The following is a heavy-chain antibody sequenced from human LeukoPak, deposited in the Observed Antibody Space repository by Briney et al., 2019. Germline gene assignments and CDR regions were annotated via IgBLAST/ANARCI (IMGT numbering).Heavy chain of an antibody. J-gene: IGHJ4*02. D-gene: IGHD6-6*01. Sequence: ASVKVSCKASGYTFTSYGISWVRQAPGQGLEWMGWISAYNGNTKYAQKLQDRVTMTTDTSTTTAYMEVRSLTSDDTAVYYCARGSAMAQKQLVRHFDSWDQGTLVIVSS. CDR3: ARGSAMAQKQLVRHFDS. CDR2: ISAYNGNT. CDR1: GYTFTSYG. V-gene: IGHV1-18*01.